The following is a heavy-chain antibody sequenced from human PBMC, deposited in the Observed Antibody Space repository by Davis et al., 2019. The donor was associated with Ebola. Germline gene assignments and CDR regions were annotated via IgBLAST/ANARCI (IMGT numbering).Heavy chain of an antibody. CDR2: IHHSGST. D-gene: IGHD5-18*01. J-gene: IGHJ5*02. V-gene: IGHV4-30-4*08. Sequence: WVRQPPGKGLEWNSYIHHSGSTYYNPYLQSRVTISVDTSKNQFSLRLISVTAADTAVYYCARGGCSYGFHRFDPWGQGTLVTVSS. CDR3: ARGGCSYGFHRFDP.